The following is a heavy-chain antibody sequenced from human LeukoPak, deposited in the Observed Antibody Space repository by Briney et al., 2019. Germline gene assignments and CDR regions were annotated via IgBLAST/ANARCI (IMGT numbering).Heavy chain of an antibody. CDR2: IYHSGTT. J-gene: IGHJ4*02. CDR1: GYPITSSSW. D-gene: IGHD3-3*01. CDR3: GKKKNFFYYFDY. Sequence: SDTLSLTCAVSGYPITSSSWWGWIRQPPGKGLEWIGYIYHSGTTYYNPSLQSRVTMSVDTSKNQFSLKLSSVTAVDTAVYYGGKKKNFFYYFDYGGQETRAPVPP. V-gene: IGHV4-28*01.